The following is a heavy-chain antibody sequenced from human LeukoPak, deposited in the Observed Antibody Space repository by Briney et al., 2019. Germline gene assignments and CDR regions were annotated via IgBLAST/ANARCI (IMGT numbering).Heavy chain of an antibody. V-gene: IGHV1-69*13. J-gene: IGHJ6*02. D-gene: IGHD2-15*01. CDR3: ARDRGYCSGGSCIPRYYGMDV. Sequence: GASVKVSCKASGGTFSSYAISWVRQAPGQGLGWMGGIIPIFGTANYAQKFQGRVTITADESTSTAYMELSSLRSEDTAVYYCARDRGYCSGGSCIPRYYGMDVWGQGTTVTVSS. CDR1: GGTFSSYA. CDR2: IIPIFGTA.